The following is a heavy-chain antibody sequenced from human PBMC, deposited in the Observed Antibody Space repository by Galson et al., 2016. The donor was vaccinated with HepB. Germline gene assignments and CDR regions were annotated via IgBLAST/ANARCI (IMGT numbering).Heavy chain of an antibody. V-gene: IGHV3-21*01. Sequence: SLRLSCAASGFTFSSYSMNWVRQAPGKGLEWVSSISSSSTYIYYADSLKGRFTISRDNAKNSLYLQMSGLRAADTAVYYCARAYGCYGTGWYFDLWGRGTLVTVSS. CDR2: ISSSSTYI. D-gene: IGHD3/OR15-3a*01. CDR3: ARAYGCYGTGWYFDL. CDR1: GFTFSSYS. J-gene: IGHJ2*01.